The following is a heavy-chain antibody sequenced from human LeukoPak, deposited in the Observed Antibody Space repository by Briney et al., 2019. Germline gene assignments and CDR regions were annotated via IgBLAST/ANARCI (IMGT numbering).Heavy chain of an antibody. D-gene: IGHD3-9*01. V-gene: IGHV3-23*01. Sequence: PGGSLRLSCAASVFTFSTYAMSWVRQAPGKGLEWVSGISGSGGSTYYPDSVKGRFTISRDNSKKTLYLQMNSLQAEDTALYYCAKWGGYDGLTGYYDSDCWGQGTLVTVSS. J-gene: IGHJ4*02. CDR2: ISGSGGST. CDR3: AKWGGYDGLTGYYDSDC. CDR1: VFTFSTYA.